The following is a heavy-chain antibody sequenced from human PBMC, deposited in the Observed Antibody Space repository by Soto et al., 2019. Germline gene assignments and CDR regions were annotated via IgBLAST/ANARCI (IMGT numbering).Heavy chain of an antibody. CDR1: GYTFINYF. CDR3: ARPLIGNTVDL. CDR2: VHPSRGTA. V-gene: IGHV1-46*01. Sequence: QARLLQSGAEMKKPGASVKVSCKASGYTFINYFIHWVRQAPGQGLEWIGIVHPSRGTADYAQKFKGRVTLTTDMSTRTVYMDLSNLRSEDTAVYYCARPLIGNTVDLWGQGTTVIVSS. D-gene: IGHD1-7*01. J-gene: IGHJ3*01.